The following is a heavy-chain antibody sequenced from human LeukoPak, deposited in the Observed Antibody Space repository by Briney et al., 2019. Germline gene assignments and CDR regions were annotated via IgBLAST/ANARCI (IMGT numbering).Heavy chain of an antibody. CDR2: IYHSGST. V-gene: IGHV4-38-2*02. J-gene: IGHJ4*02. CDR3: ARSSGGDTTFDY. CDR1: GYSISSGYY. Sequence: SETLSLTCTVSGYSISSGYYWGWIRQPPGKGLGGIGSIYHSGSTYYNPSLKSRVIISVDTSKNLFSLKLSSVTAADTAVYYCARSSGGDTTFDYWGQGTLVTVSS. D-gene: IGHD4-17*01.